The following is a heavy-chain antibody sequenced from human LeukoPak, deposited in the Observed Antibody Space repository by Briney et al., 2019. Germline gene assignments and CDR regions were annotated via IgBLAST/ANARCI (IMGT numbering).Heavy chain of an antibody. CDR3: ARSHMYGDYGEDI. CDR2: INSVGGTT. J-gene: IGHJ3*02. D-gene: IGHD4-17*01. CDR1: GFTFNTYG. Sequence: PGGSLRLSCAASGFTFNTYGMNWFRQAPGKGLEGISYINSVGGTTFYADSVKGRFTISRDNANNTLYLQMNSLRAEDAATYYCARSHMYGDYGEDIWGHGTVVAVSS. V-gene: IGHV3-48*04.